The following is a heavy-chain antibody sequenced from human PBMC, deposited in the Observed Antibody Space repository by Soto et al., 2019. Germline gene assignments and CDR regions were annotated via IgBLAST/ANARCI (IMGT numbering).Heavy chain of an antibody. CDR3: ARFPLSDLGIAARQASSGDPYYFDY. V-gene: IGHV4-59*01. J-gene: IGHJ4*02. D-gene: IGHD6-13*01. Sequence: TLSLTCSVSGGSITSYYWNWIRQPPGKGLEWIGYIYYTGSTNYNPSLKSRVTMTRDTSTSTVYMELSSLRSEDTAVYYCARFPLSDLGIAARQASSGDPYYFDYWGQGTLVTVSS. CDR1: GGSITSYY. CDR2: IYYTGST.